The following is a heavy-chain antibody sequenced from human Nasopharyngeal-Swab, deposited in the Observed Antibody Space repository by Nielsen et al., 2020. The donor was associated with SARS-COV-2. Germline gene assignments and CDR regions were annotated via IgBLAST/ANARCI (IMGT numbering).Heavy chain of an antibody. Sequence: ESLKISCTVPGGSISGYYWNWVRQPPGKGLEWIAYVYYSGSTKYNPSLKSRVTISVDRAKNQVSLKLTSVTAADTAVYYCARGDILTPYYYMDVWGRGTTVAVSS. CDR2: VYYSGST. V-gene: IGHV4-59*01. CDR1: GGSISGYY. J-gene: IGHJ6*03. CDR3: ARGDILTPYYYMDV. D-gene: IGHD3-9*01.